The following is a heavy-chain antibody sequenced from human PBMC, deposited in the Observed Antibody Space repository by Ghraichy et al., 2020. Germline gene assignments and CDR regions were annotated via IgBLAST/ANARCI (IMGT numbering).Heavy chain of an antibody. CDR1: GFTFSSYS. CDR2: ISSSSSYI. Sequence: GGSLRLSCAASGFTFSSYSMNWVRQAPGKGLEWVSSISSSSSYIYYADSVKGRFTISRDNAKNSLYLQMNSLRAEDTAVYYCARDGYSSSSDFDYWGQGTLVTVSS. V-gene: IGHV3-21*01. D-gene: IGHD6-6*01. J-gene: IGHJ4*02. CDR3: ARDGYSSSSDFDY.